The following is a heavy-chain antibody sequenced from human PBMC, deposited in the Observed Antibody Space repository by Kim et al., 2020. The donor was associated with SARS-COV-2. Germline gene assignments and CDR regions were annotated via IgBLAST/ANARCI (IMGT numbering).Heavy chain of an antibody. Sequence: GGSLRLSCAASGFTFSSYGMHWVRQAPGKGLEWVAVISYDGSNKYYADSVKGRFTISRDNSKNTLYLQMNSLRAEDTAVYYCAKGWRWLQLIREITSYYYGMDVWGQGTTVTVSS. V-gene: IGHV3-30*18. J-gene: IGHJ6*02. CDR3: AKGWRWLQLIREITSYYYGMDV. D-gene: IGHD5-12*01. CDR2: ISYDGSNK. CDR1: GFTFSSYG.